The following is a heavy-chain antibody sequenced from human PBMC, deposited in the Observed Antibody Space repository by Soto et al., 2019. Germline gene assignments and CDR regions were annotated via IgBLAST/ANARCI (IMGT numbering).Heavy chain of an antibody. V-gene: IGHV1-2*02. Sequence: VASVKVSCKSSGYIFTGYYIQWVRQAPGQGLEWMGWINTKTGGTKYAQKFQGRVTMTRDTSINTAYMEVSRLRSDDTAVYYCAPDKVAFAMWGQGTIVTVSS. CDR2: INTKTGGT. CDR1: GYIFTGYY. J-gene: IGHJ3*02. CDR3: APDKVAFAM. D-gene: IGHD3-9*01.